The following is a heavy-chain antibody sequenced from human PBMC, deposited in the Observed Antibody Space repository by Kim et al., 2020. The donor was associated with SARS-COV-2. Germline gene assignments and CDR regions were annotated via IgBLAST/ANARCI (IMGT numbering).Heavy chain of an antibody. Sequence: SETLSLTCAVYGGSFSGYYWSWIRQPPGKGLEWIGEINHSGSTNYNPSLKSRVTISVDTSKNQFSLKLSSVTAADTAVYYCARGPPGYCSGGSCYSKYFDYWGQGTLVTVSS. CDR1: GGSFSGYY. D-gene: IGHD2-15*01. CDR2: INHSGST. J-gene: IGHJ4*02. CDR3: ARGPPGYCSGGSCYSKYFDY. V-gene: IGHV4-34*01.